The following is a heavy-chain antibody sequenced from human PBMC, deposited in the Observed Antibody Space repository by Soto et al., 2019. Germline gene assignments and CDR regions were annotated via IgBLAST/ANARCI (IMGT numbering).Heavy chain of an antibody. D-gene: IGHD3-3*01. Sequence: SETLSLTCAVYGGSFSGYYRNWIRQSPGKGLEWIGEINHSGSTNYNPSLKSRVTISLNTSKNQFSLRLSSVTAADTAVYYCATAHYDFWSGFSQKHYFDYWGQGTQVTVSS. V-gene: IGHV4-34*01. J-gene: IGHJ4*02. CDR1: GGSFSGYY. CDR3: ATAHYDFWSGFSQKHYFDY. CDR2: INHSGST.